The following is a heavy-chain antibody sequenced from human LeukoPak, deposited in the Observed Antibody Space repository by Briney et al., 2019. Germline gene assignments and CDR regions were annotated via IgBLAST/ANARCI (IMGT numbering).Heavy chain of an antibody. CDR2: IYSGGST. CDR3: AGDQSGSGSYYHDY. J-gene: IGHJ4*02. Sequence: GGSLRLSCAASGFTVSSNYMSWVRQAPGKGLEWVSVIYSGGSTYYADSVKGRFTISRDNSKNTLYLQMNSLRAEDTAVYYCAGDQSGSGSYYHDYWGQGTLVTVSS. D-gene: IGHD3-10*01. V-gene: IGHV3-66*01. CDR1: GFTVSSNY.